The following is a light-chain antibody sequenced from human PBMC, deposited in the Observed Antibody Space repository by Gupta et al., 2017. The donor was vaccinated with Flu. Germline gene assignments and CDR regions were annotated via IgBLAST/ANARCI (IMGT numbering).Light chain of an antibody. CDR1: SSNIGFYS. CDR3: HPSDASRSEMI. V-gene: IGLV1-51*01. Sequence: QAVLTQPPSVSAAPGQKVTISCSGRSSNIGFYSVSWYQPLPGTAPKLLIYDNDRRPSAIPDRISGSKSATSATIHTTGVQTGEGADYYWHPSDASRSEMIFGGGTKLTVL. J-gene: IGLJ2*01. CDR2: DND.